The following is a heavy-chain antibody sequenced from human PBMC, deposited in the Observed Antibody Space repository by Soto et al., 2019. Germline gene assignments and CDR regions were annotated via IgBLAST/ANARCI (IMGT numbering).Heavy chain of an antibody. Sequence: PSETLSLTCAVSGGSISSSNWWSRVRQPPGKGLEWIGEIYHSGSTNYNPSLKRRVTISVDKSKNQFSLKLSSVTAADTAVYYCARIPRGYSYGYLDYWGQGTLVTVS. V-gene: IGHV4-4*02. D-gene: IGHD5-18*01. J-gene: IGHJ4*02. CDR1: GGSISSSNW. CDR2: IYHSGST. CDR3: ARIPRGYSYGYLDY.